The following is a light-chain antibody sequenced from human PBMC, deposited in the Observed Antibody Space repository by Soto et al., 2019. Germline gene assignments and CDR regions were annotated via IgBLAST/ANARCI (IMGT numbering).Light chain of an antibody. V-gene: IGKV2-30*01. Sequence: VVMTQSPLSLPVTLGQPASISCRSSQSLVSSGGNTYLNWFLQRPGQSPRRLIYRVSTRDSGVPDRISGSGSGTDFTLRISRVEAEDVGVYFCMQGSHWPYTFGQGTKLEIK. CDR2: RVS. J-gene: IGKJ2*01. CDR1: QSLVSSGGNTY. CDR3: MQGSHWPYT.